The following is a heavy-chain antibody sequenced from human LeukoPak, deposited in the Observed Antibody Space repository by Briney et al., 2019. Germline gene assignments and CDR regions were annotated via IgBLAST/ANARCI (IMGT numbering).Heavy chain of an antibody. J-gene: IGHJ3*02. V-gene: IGHV4-59*01. Sequence: SETLSLTCTVSGGSISSYYWSWIRQPPGKGLEWIGYIYYSGSTNYNPSLKSRVTISVDTSKNQFSLKLSSVTAADTAVYYCARTYYYDSSGPWDIWGQGTMVTVPS. D-gene: IGHD3-22*01. CDR3: ARTYYYDSSGPWDI. CDR1: GGSISSYY. CDR2: IYYSGST.